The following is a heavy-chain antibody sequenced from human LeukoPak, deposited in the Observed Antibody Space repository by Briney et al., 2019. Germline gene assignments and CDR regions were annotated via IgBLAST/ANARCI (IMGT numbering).Heavy chain of an antibody. CDR2: ISNGATYT. J-gene: IGHJ4*02. V-gene: IGHV3-11*06. Sequence: GGSLRLSCAASGFTFSDYYMSWIRQAPGKGLEWISCISNGATYTKYADSVKGRFTISRDNAKNTLYLQMNSLRVDDTAVYYCTRGRGGDSNDYWGQGALVTVSS. CDR1: GFTFSDYY. CDR3: TRGRGGDSNDY. D-gene: IGHD2-21*02.